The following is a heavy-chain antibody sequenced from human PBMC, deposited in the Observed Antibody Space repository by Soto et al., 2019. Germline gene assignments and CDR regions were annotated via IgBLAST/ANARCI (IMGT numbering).Heavy chain of an antibody. CDR2: MNPNSGNT. Sequence: APVKVSCQASGDTFTSYDINWGRQATGQGLEWMGWMNPNSGNTGYAQKFQGRVTMTRNTSISTAYMELSSLRSEDTAVYYCAREVYAKPNDAFDIWGQGTMVTVSS. CDR1: GDTFTSYD. J-gene: IGHJ3*02. D-gene: IGHD2-8*01. V-gene: IGHV1-8*01. CDR3: AREVYAKPNDAFDI.